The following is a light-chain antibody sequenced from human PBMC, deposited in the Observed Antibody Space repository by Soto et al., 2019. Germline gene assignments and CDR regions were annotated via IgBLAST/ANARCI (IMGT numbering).Light chain of an antibody. CDR2: GAS. CDR1: QSIRNY. J-gene: IGKJ1*01. Sequence: DIQMTQSPSSLSAPVGYRVTITCRASQSIRNYLNWYQQKPGKAPKLLIYGASSLQSGVPSRFSGSGSGTDFTLAISSLQPEDFATYYCQQSYSSPWTFGQGTKVDIK. V-gene: IGKV1-39*01. CDR3: QQSYSSPWT.